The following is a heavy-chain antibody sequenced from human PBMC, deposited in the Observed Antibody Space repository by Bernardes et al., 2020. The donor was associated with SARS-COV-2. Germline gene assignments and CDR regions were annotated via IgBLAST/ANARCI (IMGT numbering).Heavy chain of an antibody. D-gene: IGHD6-19*01. V-gene: IGHV3-7*01. CDR2: IKQDGSEK. J-gene: IGHJ4*02. Sequence: GSLRLSCAVSGFTFSSSWMSWVRQAPGKGLEWVAYIKQDGSEKHYVDSVKGRFTISRDNAKNSLYLQMNSLRVDDTAIYYCAKGGWYPDYWGQGTLVTVSS. CDR3: AKGGWYPDY. CDR1: GFTFSSSW.